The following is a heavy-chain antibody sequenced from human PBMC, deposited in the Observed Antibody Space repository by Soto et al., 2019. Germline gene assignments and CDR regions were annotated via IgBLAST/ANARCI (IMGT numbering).Heavy chain of an antibody. CDR3: ARTINWNYEDYYYMDV. V-gene: IGHV4-4*02. D-gene: IGHD1-7*01. CDR1: SGSISSSNW. CDR2: IYHSGST. Sequence: SETLSLTCAVSSGSISSSNWWSWVRQPPGKGLEWIGEIYHSGSTNYNPSLKSRVTISVDKSKNQFSLKLSSVTAADTAVYYCARTINWNYEDYYYMDVWGKGTTVTVSS. J-gene: IGHJ6*03.